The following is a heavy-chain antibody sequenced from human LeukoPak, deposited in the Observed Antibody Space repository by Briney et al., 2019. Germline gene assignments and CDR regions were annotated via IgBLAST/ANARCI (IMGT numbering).Heavy chain of an antibody. CDR3: TSSYGSGSYRYDY. CDR1: GFTFSGSA. D-gene: IGHD3-10*01. Sequence: PGGSLRLSCAASGFTFSGSAIHWVRQASGKGLEWVGRIRSKADSYATAYTASVKGRFTISRDDSKNTAHLQMNSLKTEDTAVYYCTSSYGSGSYRYDYWGQGTLVTVSS. J-gene: IGHJ4*02. V-gene: IGHV3-73*01. CDR2: IRSKADSYAT.